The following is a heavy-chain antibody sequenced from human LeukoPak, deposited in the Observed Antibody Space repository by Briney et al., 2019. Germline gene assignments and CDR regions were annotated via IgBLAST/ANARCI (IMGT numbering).Heavy chain of an antibody. CDR2: IYYSGST. Sequence: PSETLSLTCTVSGGSISSYYWSWIRQPPGKGLEWIGYIYYSGSTNYNPSLKSRATISVDTSKNQFSLKLSSVTAADTAVYYCAGGRFGESVYWFDPWGQGTLVTVSS. CDR1: GGSISSYY. D-gene: IGHD3-10*01. V-gene: IGHV4-59*01. J-gene: IGHJ5*02. CDR3: AGGRFGESVYWFDP.